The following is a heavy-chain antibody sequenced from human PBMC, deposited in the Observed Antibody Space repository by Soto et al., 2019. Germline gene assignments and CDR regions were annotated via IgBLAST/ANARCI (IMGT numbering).Heavy chain of an antibody. D-gene: IGHD4-4*01. J-gene: IGHJ4*02. CDR1: VFTFGSYA. V-gene: IGHV3-23*01. CDR3: AKFTVTPHDY. CDR2: ISGSGGST. Sequence: PGGSLRLACAASVFTFGSYAMIWVRQAPGKGLEWVSAISGSGGSTYYADSVKGRFTISRDNSKNTLYLQMNSLRAEDTAVYYCAKFTVTPHDYWGQGTLVTVSS.